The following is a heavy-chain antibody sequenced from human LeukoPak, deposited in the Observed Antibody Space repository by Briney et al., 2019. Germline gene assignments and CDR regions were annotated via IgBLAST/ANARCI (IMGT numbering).Heavy chain of an antibody. CDR3: AHRPSQSRDSSGYYRHWFDP. D-gene: IGHD3-22*01. CDR2: IYWNDDK. J-gene: IGHJ5*02. Sequence: ESGPTLVNPTQTLTLTCTFSGFSLSTSGVGVGWIRQPPGKALEWLALIYWNDDKRYSPSLKSRLTITRDTSKNQVVLTMTNMDPVDTATYYGAHRPSQSRDSSGYYRHWFDPWGQGTLVTVSS. V-gene: IGHV2-5*01. CDR1: GFSLSTSGVG.